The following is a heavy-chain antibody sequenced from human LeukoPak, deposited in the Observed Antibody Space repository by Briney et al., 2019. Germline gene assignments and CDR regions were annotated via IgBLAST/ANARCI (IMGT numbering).Heavy chain of an antibody. J-gene: IGHJ4*02. CDR1: GFTFSSYA. Sequence: GGSLRLSCAASGFTFSSYAMSWVRQAPGKGLEWVSALSGSGGSTYYADSVKGRFTISRDNSKNTLYLQMNSLRVEDTAVYYCAKGHVRYGDFDYWGQGTLVTASS. V-gene: IGHV3-23*01. D-gene: IGHD4-17*01. CDR3: AKGHVRYGDFDY. CDR2: LSGSGGST.